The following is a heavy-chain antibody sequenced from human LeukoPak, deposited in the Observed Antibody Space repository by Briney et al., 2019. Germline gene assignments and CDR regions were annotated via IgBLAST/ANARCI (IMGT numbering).Heavy chain of an antibody. CDR1: GFTFSYFG. D-gene: IGHD2-2*01. CDR2: IRYDGSNE. J-gene: IGHJ4*02. V-gene: IGHV3-30*02. CDR3: AKIEGKYQLANIPDS. Sequence: GGSLRLSCVASGFTFSYFGMHWVRQAPGKGLEWVAFIRYDGSNEYYAESVKGRFTISRDNSKNTLYLQMNSPRVEDTAAYYCAKIEGKYQLANIPDSWGQGTLVTVSS.